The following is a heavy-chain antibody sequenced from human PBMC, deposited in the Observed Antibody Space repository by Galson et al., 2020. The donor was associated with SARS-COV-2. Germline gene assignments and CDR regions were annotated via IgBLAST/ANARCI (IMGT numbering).Heavy chain of an antibody. CDR1: GGSISSYY. D-gene: IGHD3-22*01. CDR3: ARTQASSGYYHYYYYMDV. J-gene: IGHJ6*03. V-gene: IGHV4-59*01. CDR2: IYYSGST. Sequence: SETLSLTCTVSGGSISSYYWSWIRQPPGKGLEWIGYIYYSGSTNYNPSLKSRVTISVDTSKNQFSLKLSSVTAADTAVYYCARTQASSGYYHYYYYMDVWGKGTTVTISS.